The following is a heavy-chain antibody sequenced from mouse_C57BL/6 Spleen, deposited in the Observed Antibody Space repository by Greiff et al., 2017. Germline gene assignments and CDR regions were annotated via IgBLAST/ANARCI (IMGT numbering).Heavy chain of an antibody. J-gene: IGHJ3*01. D-gene: IGHD3-2*02. V-gene: IGHV1-69*01. CDR2: IDPSDSYT. CDR1: GYTFTSYW. CDR3: ARFGAAQATFAY. Sequence: QVQLQQSGAELVMPGASVKLSCKASGYTFTSYWMHWVKQRPGQGLEWIGEIDPSDSYTNYNQKFKGKSTLTVDKSSSTAYMQLSSLTSEDSAVYYCARFGAAQATFAYWGQGTLVTVSA.